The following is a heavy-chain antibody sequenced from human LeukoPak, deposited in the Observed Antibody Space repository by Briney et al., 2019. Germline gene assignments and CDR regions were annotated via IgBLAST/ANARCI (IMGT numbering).Heavy chain of an antibody. D-gene: IGHD2-15*01. CDR3: ARVGGYCGRISCPYYFDY. J-gene: IGHJ4*02. Sequence: GASVKVSCKASGYTFTSYGISWVRQAPGQGLEWMGWISAYNGNTNYAQKLQGRVTMTTDTSTSTAYMELRSLRSEDTAVYYCARVGGYCGRISCPYYFDYWGQGSLVAVSS. CDR2: ISAYNGNT. V-gene: IGHV1-18*01. CDR1: GYTFTSYG.